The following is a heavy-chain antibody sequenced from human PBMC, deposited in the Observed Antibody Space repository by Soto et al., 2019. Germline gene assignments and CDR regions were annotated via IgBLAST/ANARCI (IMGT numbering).Heavy chain of an antibody. CDR1: GGSISSGGYY. Sequence: SETLSLTCTVSGGSISSGGYYWSWIRQHPGKGLEWIGYIYYSGSTYYNPSLKSRVTISVDTSKNQFSLKLSSVTAADTAVYYCARDRVYYYDSTKQGGAFDIWGQGTMVTVSS. CDR3: ARDRVYYYDSTKQGGAFDI. CDR2: IYYSGST. V-gene: IGHV4-31*03. D-gene: IGHD3-22*01. J-gene: IGHJ3*02.